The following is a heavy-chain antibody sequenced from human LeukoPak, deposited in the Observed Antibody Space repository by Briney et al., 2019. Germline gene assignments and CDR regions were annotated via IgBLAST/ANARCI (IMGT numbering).Heavy chain of an antibody. V-gene: IGHV3-21*01. CDR2: ISSSSSYI. D-gene: IGHD6-19*01. CDR3: ARLYSSGHAFDI. Sequence: GGSLRLSCAASGFTFSSYSMNWVRQAPGKGLEWVSSISSSSSYIYYADSVKGRFTISRDNAKNSLYLQMNSLRAEDTAVYCCARLYSSGHAFDIWGQGTMVTVSS. CDR1: GFTFSSYS. J-gene: IGHJ3*02.